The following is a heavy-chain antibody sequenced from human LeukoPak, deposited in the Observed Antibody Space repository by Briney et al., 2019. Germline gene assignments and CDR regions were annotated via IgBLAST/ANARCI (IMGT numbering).Heavy chain of an antibody. CDR3: AKHVSGSLFYFDY. V-gene: IGHV3-23*01. J-gene: IGHJ4*02. D-gene: IGHD3-10*01. Sequence: GGSLRLSCAASGFTFSINAMSWVRQAPGKGLEWVSAISDSGGRTYYADSVKGRFTISRDNSKNTLYLQMNSLRAEDTAVYYCAKHVSGSLFYFDYWGQRTLVTVSS. CDR1: GFTFSINA. CDR2: ISDSGGRT.